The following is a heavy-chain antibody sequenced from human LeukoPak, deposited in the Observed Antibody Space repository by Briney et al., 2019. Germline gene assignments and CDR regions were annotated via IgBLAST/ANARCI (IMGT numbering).Heavy chain of an antibody. Sequence: PSETLSLTCTVSGGSISSYYWSWIRQPPGKGLEWIGYIYYSGSTNYNPSLKSRVTISVDTSKNQFSLKLSSVTAADTAVYCCARGLWYFDYWGQGTLVTVSS. J-gene: IGHJ4*02. CDR2: IYYSGST. CDR3: ARGLWYFDY. D-gene: IGHD2-21*01. V-gene: IGHV4-59*01. CDR1: GGSISSYY.